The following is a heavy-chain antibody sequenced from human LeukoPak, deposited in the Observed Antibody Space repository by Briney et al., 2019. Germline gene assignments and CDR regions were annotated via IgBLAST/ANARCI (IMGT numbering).Heavy chain of an antibody. J-gene: IGHJ4*02. CDR2: FDPEEGKT. D-gene: IGHD5-12*01. Sequence: ASVKVSCKVPGYRLNELSIHWVRQGPGKGLEWMGRFDPEEGKTIYAQKLQGRVSMTEDTSTDTAFMELRSLRSEDTAVYYCATNTYNGYAIDSWGQGTLITVSS. CDR1: GYRLNELS. V-gene: IGHV1-24*01. CDR3: ATNTYNGYAIDS.